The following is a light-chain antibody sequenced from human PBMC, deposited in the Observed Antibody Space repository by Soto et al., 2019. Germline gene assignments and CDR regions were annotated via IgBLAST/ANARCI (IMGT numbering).Light chain of an antibody. Sequence: IQLTQSPSSLSASVGESVTLTCRASQGIRHYLAWHQQKPGKAPNLLIYAASSLQSGVPSRFSGSGSGTDFTLTISSLQPEDFATYYCLQDYNYPRTFGQGTKVDIK. J-gene: IGKJ1*01. V-gene: IGKV1-6*01. CDR2: AAS. CDR3: LQDYNYPRT. CDR1: QGIRHY.